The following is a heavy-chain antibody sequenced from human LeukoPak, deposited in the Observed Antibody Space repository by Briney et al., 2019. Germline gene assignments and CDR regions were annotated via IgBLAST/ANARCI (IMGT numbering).Heavy chain of an antibody. CDR2: IYYSGST. CDR3: ARTELNCSGGSCYYYYFDY. CDR1: GGSISSSSYY. Sequence: SETLSLTCTVSGGSISSSSYYWGWIRQPPGKGLEWIGSIYYSGSTYYNPSLKSRVTISVDTSKDQFSLKLSSVTAADTAVYYCARTELNCSGGSCYYYYFDYWGQGTLVTVSS. V-gene: IGHV4-39*01. J-gene: IGHJ4*02. D-gene: IGHD2-15*01.